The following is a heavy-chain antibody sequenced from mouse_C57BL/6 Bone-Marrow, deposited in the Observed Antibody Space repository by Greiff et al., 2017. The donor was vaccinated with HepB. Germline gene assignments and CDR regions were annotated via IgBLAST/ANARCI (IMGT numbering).Heavy chain of an antibody. V-gene: IGHV10-1*01. CDR2: IRSKSNNYAT. D-gene: IGHD2-1*01. J-gene: IGHJ4*01. Sequence: EVHLVESGGGLVQPKGSLKLSCAASGFSFNTYAMNWVRQAPGKGLEWVARIRSKSNNYATYYADSVKDRFTISRDDSESMLYLQMNNLKTEDTAMYYCVRSFYHRGAMDYWGQGTSVTVSS. CDR3: VRSFYHRGAMDY. CDR1: GFSFNTYA.